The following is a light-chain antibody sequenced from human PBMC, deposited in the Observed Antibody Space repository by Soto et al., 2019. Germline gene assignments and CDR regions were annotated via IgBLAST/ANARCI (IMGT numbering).Light chain of an antibody. CDR3: QQYNSYSPT. V-gene: IGKV1-5*01. CDR1: QSINNR. J-gene: IGKJ1*01. CDR2: DAS. Sequence: DIQMTQSPSTLSASVGDRVTITRRASQSINNRLAWYQQKPGKAPKLLIYDASSLESGVPSRFSGSGSETEFTLTISSLQPDDFATYYCQQYNSYSPTFGQGTKVDIK.